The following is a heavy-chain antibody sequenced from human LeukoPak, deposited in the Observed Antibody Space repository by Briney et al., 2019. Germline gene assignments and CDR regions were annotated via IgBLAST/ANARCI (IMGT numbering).Heavy chain of an antibody. CDR3: ATGIEIAAAGLGDYFDY. V-gene: IGHV1-24*01. J-gene: IGHJ4*02. CDR1: GYTLTELS. Sequence: ASVKVSCKVSGYTLTELSMHWVRQAPGKGLEWMGGFDPEDGETIYAQKFQGRVTMTEDTSTDTAYMELSSLRSEDTAVYYCATGIEIAAAGLGDYFDYWGQGTLVTVSS. CDR2: FDPEDGET. D-gene: IGHD6-13*01.